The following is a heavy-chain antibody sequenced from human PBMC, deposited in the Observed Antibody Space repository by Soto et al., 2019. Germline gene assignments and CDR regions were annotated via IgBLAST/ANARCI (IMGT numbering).Heavy chain of an antibody. Sequence: EVQLLESGGGLVQPGGSRRLSCAASGFSFSEYGMSWVRQAPGKGLEWVSGISGGSTYYADSVKGRFIISRDASKNTLYLEMDSLRVEDTAVYYCTKDSGWTSADWGQGTLVTVSS. J-gene: IGHJ4*02. CDR1: GFSFSEYG. CDR3: TKDSGWTSAD. V-gene: IGHV3-23*01. D-gene: IGHD3-10*01. CDR2: ISGGST.